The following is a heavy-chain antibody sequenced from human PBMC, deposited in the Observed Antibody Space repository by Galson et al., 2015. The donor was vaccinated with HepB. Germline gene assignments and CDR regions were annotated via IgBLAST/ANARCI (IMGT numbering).Heavy chain of an antibody. V-gene: IGHV3-30*02. CDR3: VKVIPTALTSGGSAYFDS. CDR2: IRHDGITQ. Sequence: TLRLSCAASGFTFSIYGMHWVRQAPGKGLEWVAYIRHDGITQYYADSVKGRFTISRDNSKNTLYLQMNSLTTEDTALYYCVKVIPTALTSGGSAYFDSWGQGTLVTVSS. CDR1: GFTFSIYG. D-gene: IGHD4-17*01. J-gene: IGHJ4*02.